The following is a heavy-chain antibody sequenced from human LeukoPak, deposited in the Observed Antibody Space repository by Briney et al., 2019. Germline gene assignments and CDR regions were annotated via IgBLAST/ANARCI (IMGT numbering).Heavy chain of an antibody. Sequence: GGSLRLSCAASGFTFSSYGMHWGCQAPGKRLEWVAVIWYDGSNKYYADSVKGRFTISRDNSKNTLYLQMNSLRAEDTAVYYCASWGRVVVAAIGRDYWGQGTLVTVSS. J-gene: IGHJ4*02. CDR2: IWYDGSNK. V-gene: IGHV3-33*01. CDR1: GFTFSSYG. CDR3: ASWGRVVVAAIGRDY. D-gene: IGHD2-15*01.